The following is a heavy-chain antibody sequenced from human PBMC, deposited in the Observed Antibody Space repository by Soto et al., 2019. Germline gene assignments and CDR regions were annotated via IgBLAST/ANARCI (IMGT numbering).Heavy chain of an antibody. J-gene: IGHJ4*02. D-gene: IGHD2-8*01. Sequence: PGGSLTLSCTASGVTFGDYARSWFRQGPGKGMEWVGLIRSTAYGLTADYAASVKGIFIISRDDSKSIAYLQMNSVKAEDTAVCYCSRMDCTNYSCHYLFDYWGQGALVTVSS. CDR3: SRMDCTNYSCHYLFDY. CDR2: IRSTAYGLTA. V-gene: IGHV3-49*03. CDR1: GVTFGDYA.